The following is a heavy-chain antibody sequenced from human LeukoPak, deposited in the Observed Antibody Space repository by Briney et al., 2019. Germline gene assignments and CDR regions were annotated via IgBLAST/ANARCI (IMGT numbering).Heavy chain of an antibody. D-gene: IGHD1-20*01. J-gene: IGHJ5*02. V-gene: IGHV1-69*04. CDR3: ASTPNWNDASRWFDP. CDR1: GGTFSSYA. Sequence: ASVKVSCKASGGTFSSYAISWVRQAPGQGLEWMGRIIPILGIANYAQKFQGRVTITADKSTSTAYMELSSLRSKDTAVYYCASTPNWNDASRWFDPWGQGTLVTVSS. CDR2: IIPILGIA.